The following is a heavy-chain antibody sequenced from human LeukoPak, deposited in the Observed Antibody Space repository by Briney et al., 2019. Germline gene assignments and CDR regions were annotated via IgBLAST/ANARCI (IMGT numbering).Heavy chain of an antibody. D-gene: IGHD3-9*01. J-gene: IGHJ4*02. CDR1: GYTFTSYG. CDR2: ISPHNRNT. CDR3: ARGGFLTGSMNHFDY. V-gene: IGHV1-18*01. Sequence: GATVKVSCKVSGYTFTSYGINWVRQAPGQGLEWLGQISPHNRNTHSAQKFQGSVTMTTDISTITAYMELRSLRSDDTAVYYCARGGFLTGSMNHFDYWGQGTLVTVSS.